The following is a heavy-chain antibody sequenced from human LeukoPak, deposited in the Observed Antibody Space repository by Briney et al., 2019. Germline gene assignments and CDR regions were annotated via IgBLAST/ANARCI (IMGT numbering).Heavy chain of an antibody. CDR2: INHSGST. J-gene: IGHJ4*02. Sequence: SETLSLTCAVYGGSFSGYYWSWIRPPPGKGLEWIGEINHSGSTNYNPSLKSRVTISVDTSKKQFSLRLSSVTAADTAVYYCAGDPVRGVSSYYFDYWGQGTLVTVSS. CDR1: GGSFSGYY. CDR3: AGDPVRGVSSYYFDY. V-gene: IGHV4-34*01. D-gene: IGHD3-10*01.